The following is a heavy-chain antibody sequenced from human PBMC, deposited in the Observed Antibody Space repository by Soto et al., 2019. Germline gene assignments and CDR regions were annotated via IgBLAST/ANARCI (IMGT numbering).Heavy chain of an antibody. V-gene: IGHV3-33*01. D-gene: IGHD6-6*01. CDR1: GFTFSSYG. J-gene: IGHJ6*02. CDR3: ARRRGSIAAPRYYYYYGMDV. CDR2: IWYDGSNK. Sequence: PGGSLRLSCAASGFTFSSYGMHWVRQAPGKGLEWVAVIWYDGSNKYYADSVKGRFTISRDNSKNTLYLQMNSLRAEDTAVYYCARRRGSIAAPRYYYYYGMDVWGQGTTVTVSS.